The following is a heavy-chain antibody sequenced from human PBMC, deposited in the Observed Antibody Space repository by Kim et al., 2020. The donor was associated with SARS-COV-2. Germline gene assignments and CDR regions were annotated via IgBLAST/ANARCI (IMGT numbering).Heavy chain of an antibody. D-gene: IGHD2-2*01. CDR2: IYSGTSSA. V-gene: IGHV3-23*03. Sequence: GGSLRLSCAASGFTFSSYAMTWVRQAPGKGLEWVSVIYSGTSSAYYADSVKGRFTISRDNSKNTLYLQMNSVRAEDTAVYYCVKEGSSSAHWGQGTLVTVSS. J-gene: IGHJ4*02. CDR3: VKEGSSSAH. CDR1: GFTFSSYA.